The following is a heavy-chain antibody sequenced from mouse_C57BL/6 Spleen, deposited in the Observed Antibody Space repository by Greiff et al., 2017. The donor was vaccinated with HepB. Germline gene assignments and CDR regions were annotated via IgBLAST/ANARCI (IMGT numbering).Heavy chain of an antibody. CDR1: GYAFSSSW. J-gene: IGHJ4*01. CDR3: AREPYYYGSSYDAMDY. CDR2: IYPGDGDT. V-gene: IGHV1-82*01. D-gene: IGHD1-1*01. Sequence: VMLVESGPELVKPGASVKISCKASGYAFSSSWMNWVKQRPGKGLEWIGRIYPGDGDTNYNGKFKGKATLTADKSSSTAYMQLSSLTSEDSAVYFCAREPYYYGSSYDAMDYWGQGTSVTVSS.